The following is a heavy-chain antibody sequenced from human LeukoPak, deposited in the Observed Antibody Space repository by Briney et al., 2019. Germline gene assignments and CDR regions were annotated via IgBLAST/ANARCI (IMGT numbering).Heavy chain of an antibody. CDR2: TYYRSKWFR. CDR3: ARKGTVTTPFDY. CDR1: GDSVSSNTAA. D-gene: IGHD4-11*01. J-gene: IGHJ4*02. V-gene: IGHV6-1*01. Sequence: SQTLSLTCAISGDSVSSNTAAWNWIRQSPSRGLKWLGRTYYRSKWFRDYAVSVKSRITIDADTSKNQFSLQLNSVTPEDTAVYYCARKGTVTTPFDYWGQGILVTVSS.